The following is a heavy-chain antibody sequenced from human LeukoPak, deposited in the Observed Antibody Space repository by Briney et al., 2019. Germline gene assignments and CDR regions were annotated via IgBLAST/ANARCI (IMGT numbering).Heavy chain of an antibody. D-gene: IGHD6-19*01. CDR1: GGSISSSNW. Sequence: SETLSLTCAVSGGSISSSNWWSWVRQPPGKGLEWIGEIYHSGSTNYNPSLKSRVTISVDKSKNQFSLKVNSVAAADTAVYYCARGQPQRYSSGWYVNWFDPWGQGTLVTVSS. J-gene: IGHJ5*02. CDR2: IYHSGST. CDR3: ARGQPQRYSSGWYVNWFDP. V-gene: IGHV4-4*02.